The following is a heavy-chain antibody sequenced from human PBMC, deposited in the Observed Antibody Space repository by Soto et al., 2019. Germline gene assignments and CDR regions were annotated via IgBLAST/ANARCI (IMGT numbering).Heavy chain of an antibody. J-gene: IGHJ6*03. D-gene: IGHD3-16*02. Sequence: SETLSLTCTVSGGSISSSSYYWGWIRQPPGTGLEWIGSIYYSGSTYYNPSLKSRVTISVDTSKNQFSLNLSSVTAADTAVYYGARHRDFLYRRPLNYYMDVWGKGTTVSVSS. CDR3: ARHRDFLYRRPLNYYMDV. V-gene: IGHV4-39*01. CDR1: GGSISSSSYY. CDR2: IYYSGST.